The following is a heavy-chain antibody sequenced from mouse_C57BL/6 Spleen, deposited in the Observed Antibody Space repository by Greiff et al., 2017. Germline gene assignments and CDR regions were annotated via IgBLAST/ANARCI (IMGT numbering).Heavy chain of an antibody. D-gene: IGHD2-5*01. CDR2: IRNKANGYTT. V-gene: IGHV7-3*01. Sequence: EVQLVESGGGLVQPGGSLSLSCAASGFTFTDYYMSWVRQPPGKALEWLGFIRNKANGYTTEYSASVKGRFTISRDNSQSILYLQMNALRAEDSATYYCARVSYYSNYGGAMDYWGQGTSVTVSS. J-gene: IGHJ4*01. CDR3: ARVSYYSNYGGAMDY. CDR1: GFTFTDYY.